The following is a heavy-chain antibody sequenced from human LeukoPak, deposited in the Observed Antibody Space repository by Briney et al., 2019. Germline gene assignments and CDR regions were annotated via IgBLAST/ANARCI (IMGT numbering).Heavy chain of an antibody. CDR3: ASSSSSGWYGRAADY. J-gene: IGHJ4*02. CDR2: ISSSSSYM. CDR1: GFTFSSYS. D-gene: IGHD6-19*01. V-gene: IGHV3-21*01. Sequence: GGSLRLSCAASGFTFSSYSMNWVRQAPGKGLEWVSSISSSSSYMYYADSVKGRFTISRDNAKNSLYLQMNSLRAEDTAVYYCASSSSSGWYGRAADYWGQGTLVTVSS.